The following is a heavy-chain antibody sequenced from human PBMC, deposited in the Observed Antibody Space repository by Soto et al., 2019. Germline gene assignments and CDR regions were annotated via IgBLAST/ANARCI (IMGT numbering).Heavy chain of an antibody. D-gene: IGHD1-26*01. Sequence: GGSLRLCWAAAGFIFSNYMMRVGRQPPGKGLEWVAVISDDGNNKYYADSEKGRFTISRDNHKDRRYVQMNSLRAEDTAVYYCARDLPSGNYEYYYYYGREVSGPGTTVTGSS. CDR1: GFIFSNYM. CDR2: ISDDGNNK. V-gene: IGHV3-30-3*01. CDR3: ARDLPSGNYEYYYYYGREV. J-gene: IGHJ6*02.